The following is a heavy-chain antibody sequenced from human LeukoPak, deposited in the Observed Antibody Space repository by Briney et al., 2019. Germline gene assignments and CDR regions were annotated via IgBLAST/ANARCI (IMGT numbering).Heavy chain of an antibody. D-gene: IGHD5-18*01. CDR1: DVSISSHY. Sequence: SETLSLTCSVSDVSISSHYWSWLRQPPGKGLEWIAYMRDTVNTKDNPSFKSRLTLSADTSKNQFSLRLSSVTAADSAVYYCATIKRGNVYGYFDFWGQGILATVSS. CDR2: MRDTVNT. CDR3: ATIKRGNVYGYFDF. J-gene: IGHJ4*02. V-gene: IGHV4-59*11.